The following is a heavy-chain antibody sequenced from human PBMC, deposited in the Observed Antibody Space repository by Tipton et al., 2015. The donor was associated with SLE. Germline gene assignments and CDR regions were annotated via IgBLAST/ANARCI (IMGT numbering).Heavy chain of an antibody. J-gene: IGHJ3*02. Sequence: LRLSCSVSGVAFRPPYFWNWLRQPPGKRLEWIGRVNYSGDPKYNPSLKSRVSISLDTSESQVSLKVTSVTAADTAVYYCASGPLGWPDRKGAFDIWGRGTMVTISS. CDR2: VNYSGDP. D-gene: IGHD7-27*01. V-gene: IGHV4-59*08. CDR1: GVAFRPPYF. CDR3: ASGPLGWPDRKGAFDI.